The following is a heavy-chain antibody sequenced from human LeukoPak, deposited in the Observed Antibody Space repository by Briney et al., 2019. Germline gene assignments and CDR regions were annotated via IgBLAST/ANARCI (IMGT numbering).Heavy chain of an antibody. Sequence: GRSLRLSCAASGFNFSDYEMNWLRQAPGKGLEWLSYTSTGGRTVKYADSVKGRFTISRDNARSSLYLQMTNLRVEDTAVYFCARGGTVTYYFDHWGQGILVAVSS. J-gene: IGHJ4*02. CDR2: TSTGGRTV. V-gene: IGHV3-48*03. D-gene: IGHD4-17*01. CDR3: ARGGTVTYYFDH. CDR1: GFNFSDYE.